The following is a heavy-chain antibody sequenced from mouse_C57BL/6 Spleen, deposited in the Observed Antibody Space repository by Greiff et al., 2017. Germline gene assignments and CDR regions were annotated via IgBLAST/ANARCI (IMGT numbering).Heavy chain of an antibody. V-gene: IGHV1-50*01. J-gene: IGHJ1*03. D-gene: IGHD2-1*01. Sequence: QVQLQQPGAELVKPGASVKLSCKASGYTFTSYWMQWVKQRPGQGLEWIGEIDPSDSYTNYNQKFKGKATLTVDTSSSTAYMQLSSLTSEDSAVYYCASRYGKGDWYFDDWGTGTTVTVSS. CDR3: ASRYGKGDWYFDD. CDR2: IDPSDSYT. CDR1: GYTFTSYW.